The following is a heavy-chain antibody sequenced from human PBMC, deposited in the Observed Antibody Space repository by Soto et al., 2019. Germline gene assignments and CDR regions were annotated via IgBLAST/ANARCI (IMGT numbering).Heavy chain of an antibody. CDR2: ISNSDRII. CDR1: GFTFSSFE. D-gene: IGHD6-6*01. CDR3: AREWGTSIAAAFDY. J-gene: IGHJ4*02. V-gene: IGHV3-48*03. Sequence: GGSLRLSCAASGFTFSSFEMNWVRQSPGKGLEWVSYISNSDRIIYYADSVKGRFTISRDDAKNSLYLQMNSLRAEDTAVYYCAREWGTSIAAAFDYWGQGTLVTVSS.